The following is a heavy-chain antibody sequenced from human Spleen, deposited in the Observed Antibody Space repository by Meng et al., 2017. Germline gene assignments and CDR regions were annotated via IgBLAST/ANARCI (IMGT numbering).Heavy chain of an antibody. V-gene: IGHV3-30*03. J-gene: IGHJ6*02. CDR3: ARISPCGYGMDV. D-gene: IGHD2-15*01. Sequence: GGSLRLSCAASGFTFQNHGMYWVRQAPGKGLEWVTFISYDESKKDYADSVKGRFTITRDNSKNTLYLQMNSLRDVDTAVYYCARISPCGYGMDVWGQGTTVTVSS. CDR2: ISYDESKK. CDR1: GFTFQNHG.